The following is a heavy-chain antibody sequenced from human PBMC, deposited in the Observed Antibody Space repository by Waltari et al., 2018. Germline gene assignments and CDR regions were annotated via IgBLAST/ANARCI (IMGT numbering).Heavy chain of an antibody. V-gene: IGHV3-53*01. CDR1: GFTVSSNY. Sequence: EVQLVESGGGLIQPGGSLRLSCAASGFTVSSNYMSWVRQAPGKGLEWVSVIYSGGSTYYADSVKGRVTISRDNSKNTLYLQMNSLRAEDTAVYYCARERWKNYYDSSGYYSCYYYGMDVWGQGTTVTVSS. CDR2: IYSGGST. CDR3: ARERWKNYYDSSGYYSCYYYGMDV. D-gene: IGHD3-22*01. J-gene: IGHJ6*02.